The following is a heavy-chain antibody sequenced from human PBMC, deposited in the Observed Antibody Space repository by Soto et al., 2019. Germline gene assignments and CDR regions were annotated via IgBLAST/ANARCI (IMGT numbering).Heavy chain of an antibody. CDR1: GFTFSDYY. V-gene: IGHV3-11*01. J-gene: IGHJ4*02. Sequence: GGSLRLSCAASGFTFSDYYMSWIRQAPGKGLEWVSYIGSSDNIIYYADSVKGRFTISRDNAKNSLYLQMNSLRAEDTAVYYCARDLGYYESSGYFDYWGQGTLFTVYS. CDR3: ARDLGYYESSGYFDY. D-gene: IGHD3-22*01. CDR2: IGSSDNII.